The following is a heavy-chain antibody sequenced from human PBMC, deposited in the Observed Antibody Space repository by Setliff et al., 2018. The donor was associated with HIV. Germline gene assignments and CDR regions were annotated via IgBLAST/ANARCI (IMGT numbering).Heavy chain of an antibody. CDR3: AKTQTVITVYGPFDS. J-gene: IGHJ4*02. D-gene: IGHD4-4*01. V-gene: IGHV3-23*01. CDR2: ISGSGDIT. CDR1: GFPFSSYA. Sequence: GPLRLSCAASGFPFSSYAVSWVRQSPGKRLEWVSVISGSGDITYYRESVKGRFTVSRDNSNNTVYLQMNSLRAEDTAMYYCAKTQTVITVYGPFDSWGQGTPVTVSS.